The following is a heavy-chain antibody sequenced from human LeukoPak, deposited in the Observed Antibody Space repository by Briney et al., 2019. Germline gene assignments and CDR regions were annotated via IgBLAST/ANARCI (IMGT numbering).Heavy chain of an antibody. Sequence: SETLSLTCTVSGGSITSSNYYWGWIRQPPGMGLEWIGSIYYSGSTYYNPSLQSRVTISVDTSKNQFSLKLSSVTAADTAVYYCARERRYYDSSGYSYWGQGTLVTVSS. CDR2: IYYSGST. CDR3: ARERRYYDSSGYSY. CDR1: GGSITSSNYY. V-gene: IGHV4-39*02. J-gene: IGHJ4*02. D-gene: IGHD3-22*01.